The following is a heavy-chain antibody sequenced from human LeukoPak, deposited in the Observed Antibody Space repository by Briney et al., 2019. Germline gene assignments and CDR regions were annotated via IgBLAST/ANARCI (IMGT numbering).Heavy chain of an antibody. Sequence: ASVKVSCKAFGYTFTGFNIHWLRQAPGQGLEWMGWIDPNTDDTHSAPNLQGRVTMTWDMYINTAYMELSSLRSDDTAVYYCATGHCDGGTCERTSIDPWDQGSLVIVSS. D-gene: IGHD2-21*01. V-gene: IGHV1-2*02. CDR3: ATGHCDGGTCERTSIDP. CDR2: IDPNTDDT. CDR1: GYTFTGFN. J-gene: IGHJ5*02.